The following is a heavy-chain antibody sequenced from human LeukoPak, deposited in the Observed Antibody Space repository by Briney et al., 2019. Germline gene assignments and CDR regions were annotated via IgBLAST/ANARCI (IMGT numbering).Heavy chain of an antibody. V-gene: IGHV1-58*01. J-gene: IGHJ6*04. CDR2: IVVGSGNT. Sequence: NSVKGSCQASGITFSNFAVQWVGQACGQPLEWIGWIVVGSGNTNYAQKFQERVTITRDMSTSTAYMELSSLRSEDTAVYYCAAGTMVRGVESMDVWGKGTTVTVSS. D-gene: IGHD3-10*01. CDR3: AAGTMVRGVESMDV. CDR1: GITFSNFA.